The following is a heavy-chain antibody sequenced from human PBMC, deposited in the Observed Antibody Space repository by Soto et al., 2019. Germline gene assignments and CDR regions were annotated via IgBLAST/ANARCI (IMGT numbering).Heavy chain of an antibody. D-gene: IGHD6-13*01. CDR2: IYYSGST. J-gene: IGHJ6*02. CDR1: GGSISSYY. V-gene: IGHV4-59*01. CDR3: ARDGYDQRHYYGMDV. Sequence: QVQLQESGPGLVKPSETLSLTCTVSGGSISSYYWSWIRQPPGKGLEWIGYIYYSGSTNYNPSLKSRVTISVDTSKNQFSLKLSSVTAADTAVYCCARDGYDQRHYYGMDVWGQGTTVTVSS.